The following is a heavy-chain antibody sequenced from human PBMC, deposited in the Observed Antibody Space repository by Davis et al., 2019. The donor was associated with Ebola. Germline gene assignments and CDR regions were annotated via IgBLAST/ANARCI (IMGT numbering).Heavy chain of an antibody. CDR3: ARGSRRWGYCGGDCYADAFDI. Sequence: ASVKVSCKASGYTFTGYYMHWVRQAPGQGLEWMGWINPNSGGTNYAQKFQGWVTMTRDTSISTAYMELSRLRSDDTAVYYCARGSRRWGYCGGDCYADAFDIWGQGTMVTVSS. CDR1: GYTFTGYY. V-gene: IGHV1-2*04. D-gene: IGHD2-21*01. CDR2: INPNSGGT. J-gene: IGHJ3*02.